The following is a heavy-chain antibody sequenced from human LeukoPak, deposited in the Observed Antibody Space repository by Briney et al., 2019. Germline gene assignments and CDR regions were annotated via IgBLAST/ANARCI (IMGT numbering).Heavy chain of an antibody. Sequence: SVKVSCKASVGTFSSYAISWVRQAPGQGLEWMGGIIPIFGTANYAQKSQGRVTITADEYTSTAYMELSSLRSEDTAVYYCARFGSSTSCYRPACAFDIWGQGTMVTVSS. D-gene: IGHD2-2*01. CDR3: ARFGSSTSCYRPACAFDI. J-gene: IGHJ3*02. CDR2: IIPIFGTA. V-gene: IGHV1-69*01. CDR1: VGTFSSYA.